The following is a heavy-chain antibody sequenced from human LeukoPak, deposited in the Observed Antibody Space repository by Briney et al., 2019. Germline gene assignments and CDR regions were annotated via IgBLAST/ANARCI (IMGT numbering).Heavy chain of an antibody. Sequence: ASVKVSCKASGYTFTGYYMYWVRQAPGQGLEWMGWINPNSGGTNYAQKFQGRVTMTRDTSISTAYMELSRLRSDDTAVYYCASVSIVGATTLDYWGQGTLVTVSS. CDR1: GYTFTGYY. V-gene: IGHV1-2*02. CDR2: INPNSGGT. D-gene: IGHD1-26*01. CDR3: ASVSIVGATTLDY. J-gene: IGHJ4*02.